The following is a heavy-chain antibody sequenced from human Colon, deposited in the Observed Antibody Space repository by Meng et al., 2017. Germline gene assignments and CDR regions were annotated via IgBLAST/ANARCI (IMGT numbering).Heavy chain of an antibody. J-gene: IGHJ4*02. Sequence: QVQLQEAGPGLGKPSETLSVTCAVSGGSISRSDWWSWVRQPPGKGLEWIGETSHSGSTNYSPSLKSRVTISLDKSKNQLSLKLNSVTAADTAVYYCASSDYYRSDYWGQGTLVTVSS. CDR2: TSHSGST. CDR1: GGSISRSDW. D-gene: IGHD3-22*01. V-gene: IGHV4-4*02. CDR3: ASSDYYRSDY.